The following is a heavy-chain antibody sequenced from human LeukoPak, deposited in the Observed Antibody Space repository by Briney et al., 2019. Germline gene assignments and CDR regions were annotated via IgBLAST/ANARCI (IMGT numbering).Heavy chain of an antibody. V-gene: IGHV4-34*01. CDR2: INHSGST. J-gene: IGHJ4*02. D-gene: IGHD4-23*01. CDR3: ARNPPASRDYGGNSDY. CDR1: GGSINSYY. Sequence: SETLSLTCTVSGGSINSYYWSWIRQPPGKGLEWIGEINHSGSTNYNPSLKSRVTISVDTSKNQFSLKLSSVTAADTAVYYCARNPPASRDYGGNSDYWGQGTLVTVSS.